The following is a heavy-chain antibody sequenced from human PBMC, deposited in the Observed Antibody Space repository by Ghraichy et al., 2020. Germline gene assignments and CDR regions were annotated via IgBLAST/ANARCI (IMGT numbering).Heavy chain of an antibody. CDR2: IYWDDDK. CDR1: GFSLSTTGVA. J-gene: IGHJ4*02. D-gene: IGHD1-26*01. Sequence: GPTLVKPTQTLTLTCTFSGFSLSTTGVAVGWIRQPPGKALEWLALIYWDDDKRYSSSLKSRLTITKDTSKNQVVLTLTNVDPVDTATYYCARTYSGSPQGYFDYWGQGTLVTVSS. CDR3: ARTYSGSPQGYFDY. V-gene: IGHV2-5*02.